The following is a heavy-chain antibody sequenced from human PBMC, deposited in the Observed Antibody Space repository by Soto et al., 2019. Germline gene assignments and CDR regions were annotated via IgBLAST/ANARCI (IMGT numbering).Heavy chain of an antibody. V-gene: IGHV4-39*01. Sequence: SEILSLTCPVSGGSLTNSNYFWGWIRQPPGKGLEWIGSFSFGGMTYYAPSLQSRVAISVDTSKSQFSLRLDSVTASDTAVYCCATAPTTYQPSRDYVKWFDPWGQGILVTVS. CDR2: FSFGGMT. J-gene: IGHJ5*02. CDR3: ATAPTTYQPSRDYVKWFDP. CDR1: GGSLTNSNYF. D-gene: IGHD3-16*01.